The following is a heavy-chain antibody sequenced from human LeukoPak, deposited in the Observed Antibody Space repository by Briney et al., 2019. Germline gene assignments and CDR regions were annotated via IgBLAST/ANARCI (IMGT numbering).Heavy chain of an antibody. D-gene: IGHD3-9*01. CDR1: GGTFSSYA. J-gene: IGHJ4*02. CDR2: IIPIFGTA. Sequence: ASVKVPCKASGGTFSSYAISWVRQAPGQGLEWMGGIIPIFGTANYAQKFQGRVTITADESTSTAYMELSSLRSEDTAVYYCARARYYDILTGYSEKYYFDYWGQGTLVTVSS. V-gene: IGHV1-69*13. CDR3: ARARYYDILTGYSEKYYFDY.